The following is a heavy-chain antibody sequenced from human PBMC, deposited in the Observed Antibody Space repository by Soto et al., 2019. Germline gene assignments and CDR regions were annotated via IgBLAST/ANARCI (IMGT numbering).Heavy chain of an antibody. CDR1: GYTFTSYY. CDR2: INPSGGST. CDR3: ASVPRYCSGGSCYSFDY. J-gene: IGHJ4*02. Sequence: ASAKVSCKASGYTFTSYYMHWVRQAPGQGLEWMGIINPSGGSTSYAQKFQGRVTMTRDTSTSTVYMELSSLRSEDTAVYYCASVPRYCSGGSCYSFDYWGQGTLVTVSS. V-gene: IGHV1-46*03. D-gene: IGHD2-15*01.